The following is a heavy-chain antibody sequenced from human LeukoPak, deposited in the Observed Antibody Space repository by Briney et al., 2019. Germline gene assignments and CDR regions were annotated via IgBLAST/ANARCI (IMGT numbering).Heavy chain of an antibody. Sequence: GGSLRLSCAASGFTFNNYAMNWVRQAPGKGLEWVSGISGFGGSTYYAPSVKGRLTISRDNFGNMLYLHLDSLRVGDTGIYYCARRSGSSWSSFDYWGQGALVTVSS. CDR1: GFTFNNYA. J-gene: IGHJ4*02. CDR2: ISGFGGST. D-gene: IGHD6-13*01. V-gene: IGHV3-23*01. CDR3: ARRSGSSWSSFDY.